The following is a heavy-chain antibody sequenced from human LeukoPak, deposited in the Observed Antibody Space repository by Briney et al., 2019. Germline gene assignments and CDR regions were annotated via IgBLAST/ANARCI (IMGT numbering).Heavy chain of an antibody. J-gene: IGHJ4*02. CDR1: GFTFSRYA. CDR3: AKDRLAMIVVDPPGY. Sequence: PGGSLRLSCAASGFTFSRYAMSWVRQAPGKGLEWVSGISAIDNSTFYADSVKGRFAISRDNSMNTLYLQINSLRAEDTAVYYCAKDRLAMIVVDPPGYWGQGTLVTVSS. V-gene: IGHV3-23*01. CDR2: ISAIDNST. D-gene: IGHD3-22*01.